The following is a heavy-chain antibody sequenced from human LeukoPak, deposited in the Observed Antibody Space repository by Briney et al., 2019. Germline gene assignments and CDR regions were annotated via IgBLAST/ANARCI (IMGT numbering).Heavy chain of an antibody. CDR3: ARIASTPPFTDY. J-gene: IGHJ4*02. V-gene: IGHV3-33*01. D-gene: IGHD5/OR15-5a*01. CDR2: IWFDGSNE. Sequence: PGGSLRLSCAASGFTFSSYGMHWVRQAPGKGLEWVTLIWFDGSNEYYANSVKGRFTISRDNSKNTLYLQMGSLRTEDMAVYYCARIASTPPFTDYWGQGTLVTVSS. CDR1: GFTFSSYG.